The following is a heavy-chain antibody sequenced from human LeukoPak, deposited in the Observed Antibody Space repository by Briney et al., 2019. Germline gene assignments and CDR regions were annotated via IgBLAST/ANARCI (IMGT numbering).Heavy chain of an antibody. CDR1: GFTFGVYV. Sequence: GRSLRLSCTASGFTFGVYVMSWARQSPGKGRESVGFIRSKAYGGTKEYAASVKGRFTISRDDSNSIAYLQMNILKTEDTAVYYCSRGYYYGSGTPVWFDPWGQGTLVTVSS. J-gene: IGHJ5*02. CDR2: IRSKAYGGTK. V-gene: IGHV3-49*04. D-gene: IGHD3-10*01. CDR3: SRGYYYGSGTPVWFDP.